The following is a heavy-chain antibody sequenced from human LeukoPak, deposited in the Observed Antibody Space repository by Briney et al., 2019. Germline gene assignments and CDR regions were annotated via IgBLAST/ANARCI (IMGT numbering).Heavy chain of an antibody. CDR1: GFTFSSNG. CDR3: VREIYGGNSRILDY. D-gene: IGHD4-23*01. Sequence: PGRSLRLSCAASGFTFSSNGMHWVRKAPGKGLVLISRIKSDGSKTSYADSVKGRFTLSRDNDKNMLYLEMNSLRAEDTAVYYCVREIYGGNSRILDYWGQGTLVTVSS. J-gene: IGHJ4*02. V-gene: IGHV3-74*01. CDR2: IKSDGSKT.